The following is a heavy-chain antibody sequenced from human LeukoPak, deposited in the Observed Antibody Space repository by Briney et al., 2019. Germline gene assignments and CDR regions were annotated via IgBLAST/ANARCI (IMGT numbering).Heavy chain of an antibody. CDR2: IRSKANSYAT. CDR3: TRLKGGSTS. Sequence: GGSLRLSCAASGFTFSGSAMHWVRQASGKGLEWVGRIRSKANSYATAYAASVKGRFTISRDDSKSTAYLQMNGLKTEDTAVYYCTRLKGGSTSWGQGTLVTVSS. J-gene: IGHJ4*02. CDR1: GFTFSGSA. V-gene: IGHV3-73*01. D-gene: IGHD2-2*01.